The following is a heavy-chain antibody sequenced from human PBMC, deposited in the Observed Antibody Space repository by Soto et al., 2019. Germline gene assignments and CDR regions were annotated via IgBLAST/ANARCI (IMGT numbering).Heavy chain of an antibody. Sequence: EVQLLESGGDLVQPGGSLRVSCAASGFTFSSFAMSWVRQAPGKGLEWVSAMTGSGGSTYYADSVKGRFTISRDNSKNTLYLQMNSLRAEDTAVYYCANGGYSSSWSSYWGQGTLVTVSS. CDR2: MTGSGGST. D-gene: IGHD6-13*01. V-gene: IGHV3-23*01. CDR3: ANGGYSSSWSSY. CDR1: GFTFSSFA. J-gene: IGHJ4*02.